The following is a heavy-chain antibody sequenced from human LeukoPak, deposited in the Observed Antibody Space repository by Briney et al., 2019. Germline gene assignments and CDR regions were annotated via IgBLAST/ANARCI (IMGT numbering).Heavy chain of an antibody. CDR2: MNPHGDYT. D-gene: IGHD1-26*01. CDR1: GYNFKSYD. J-gene: IGHJ4*02. V-gene: IGHV1-8*01. CDR3: ARPGRGRGEELGVSFDY. Sequence: ASVKVSCKASGYNFKSYDINWVRQASGQGLEWMGWMNPHGDYTGYAQKFQDRVTMTSDSSTSTVYMELSSLRSEDTAVYYCARPGRGRGEELGVSFDYWGQGTLVTVSS.